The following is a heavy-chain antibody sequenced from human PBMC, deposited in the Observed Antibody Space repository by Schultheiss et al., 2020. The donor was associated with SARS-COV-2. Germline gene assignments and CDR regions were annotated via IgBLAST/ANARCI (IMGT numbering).Heavy chain of an antibody. Sequence: SETLSLTCTVSGGSVSSGSYYWSWIRQPPGKGLEWIGYIYYSGSTNYNPSLKSRVTISVDTSKNQFSLKLSSVTAADTAVYYCARDGPDPRPRGWFDPWGQGTLVTVSS. J-gene: IGHJ5*02. CDR1: GGSVSSGSYY. CDR2: IYYSGST. D-gene: IGHD3-10*01. CDR3: ARDGPDPRPRGWFDP. V-gene: IGHV4-61*01.